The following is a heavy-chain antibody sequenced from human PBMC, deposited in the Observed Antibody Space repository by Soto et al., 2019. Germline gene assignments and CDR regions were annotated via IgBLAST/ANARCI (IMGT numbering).Heavy chain of an antibody. CDR2: INPNSGGT. CDR1: GYTFTGYY. Sequence: GASVKVSCKASGYTFTGYYMHWVRQAPGQGLEWMGWINPNSGGTNYAQKFQGWVTMTRDTSISTAYMELSRLRSDDTAVYYCARASLYCSGGSCYSEWFDPWGQGTLVTVSS. D-gene: IGHD2-15*01. J-gene: IGHJ5*02. V-gene: IGHV1-2*04. CDR3: ARASLYCSGGSCYSEWFDP.